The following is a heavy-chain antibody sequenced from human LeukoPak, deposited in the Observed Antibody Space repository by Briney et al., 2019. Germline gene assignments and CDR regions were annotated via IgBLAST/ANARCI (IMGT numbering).Heavy chain of an antibody. CDR3: ATTTSPWFDP. J-gene: IGHJ5*02. Sequence: ASVKVSCKASGYTFTGYYMHWVRQAPGQGLEWMGGFDPEDGETIYAQKFQGRVTMTEDTSTDTAYMELSSLRSEDTAVYYCATTTSPWFDPWGQGTLVTVSS. V-gene: IGHV1-24*01. CDR1: GYTFTGYY. D-gene: IGHD1-1*01. CDR2: FDPEDGET.